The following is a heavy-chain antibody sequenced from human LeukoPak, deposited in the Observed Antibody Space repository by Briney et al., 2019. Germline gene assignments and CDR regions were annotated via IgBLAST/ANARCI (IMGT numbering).Heavy chain of an antibody. V-gene: IGHV4-34*01. CDR1: GGSFSGYY. CDR2: INHSGST. D-gene: IGHD3-3*01. CDR3: ARGTRFLEWLFDQSYYYYMDV. Sequence: SETLSLTCAVYGGSFSGYYWSWIRQPPGKRLEWIGEINHSGSTNYNPSLKSRVTISVDTSKDQFSLKLSSVTAADTAVYYCARGTRFLEWLFDQSYYYYMDVWGKGTTVTVSS. J-gene: IGHJ6*03.